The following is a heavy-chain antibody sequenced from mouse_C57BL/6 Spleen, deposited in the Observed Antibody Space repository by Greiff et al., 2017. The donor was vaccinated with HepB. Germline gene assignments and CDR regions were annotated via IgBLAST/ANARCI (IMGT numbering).Heavy chain of an antibody. CDR2: IYPGSGNT. V-gene: IGHV1-76*01. J-gene: IGHJ1*03. CDR3: ARDYGSTKYFDV. D-gene: IGHD1-1*01. Sequence: VQLQQSGAELVRPGASVKLSCKASGYTFTDYYINWVKQRPGQGLEWIARIYPGSGNTYYNEKFKGKATLTAEKSSSTAYMQLSSLTSEDSAVYFCARDYGSTKYFDVWGTGTTVTVSS. CDR1: GYTFTDYY.